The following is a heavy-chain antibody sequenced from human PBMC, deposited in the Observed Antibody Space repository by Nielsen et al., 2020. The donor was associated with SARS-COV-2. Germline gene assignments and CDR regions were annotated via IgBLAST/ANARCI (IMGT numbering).Heavy chain of an antibody. V-gene: IGHV3-48*03. D-gene: IGHD2-8*01. Sequence: GGSLRLSCVASGFTFRGYEMTWVRQAPGKGLEWVSSISSDATTIFYVDSVKGRFIMSRDNARNSLYLQMNSLRVEDTAIYYCVRENGHFDYWGQGALVTVSS. CDR3: VRENGHFDY. CDR1: GFTFRGYE. J-gene: IGHJ4*02. CDR2: ISSDATTI.